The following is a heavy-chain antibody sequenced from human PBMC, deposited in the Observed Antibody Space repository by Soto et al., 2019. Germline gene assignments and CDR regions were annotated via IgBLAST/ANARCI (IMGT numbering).Heavy chain of an antibody. CDR2: INHSGST. Sequence: PSETLSLTCAVYGGSFSVYYFSWIRQPPGKGLEWIGEINHSGSTNYNPSLKSRVTISVDTSKNQFSLKLSSVTAADTAVYYCARLGGLGRPRAFDIWGQGTMVTVSS. V-gene: IGHV4-34*01. J-gene: IGHJ3*02. CDR1: GGSFSVYY. CDR3: ARLGGLGRPRAFDI. D-gene: IGHD3-16*01.